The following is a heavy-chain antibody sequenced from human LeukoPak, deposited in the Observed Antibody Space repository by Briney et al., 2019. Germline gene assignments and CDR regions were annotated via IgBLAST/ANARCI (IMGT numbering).Heavy chain of an antibody. D-gene: IGHD5-12*01. Sequence: GESLKISCQGSGYSFTSSWIGWGRQPPGKGLEWMGIIYPGDSDTRYSPSFQGQVTISADKSISTAYLQWSSLKASHTAMYYCARHVDSGYFSRTKINFDYWGQGTLVTVSS. CDR3: ARHVDSGYFSRTKINFDY. J-gene: IGHJ4*02. V-gene: IGHV5-51*01. CDR1: GYSFTSSW. CDR2: IYPGDSDT.